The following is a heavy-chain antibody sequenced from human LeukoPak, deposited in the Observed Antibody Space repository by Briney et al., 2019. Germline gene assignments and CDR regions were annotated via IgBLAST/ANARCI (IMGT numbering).Heavy chain of an antibody. CDR3: ARESGYCSATSCYRTEDY. D-gene: IGHD2-2*01. V-gene: IGHV3-74*01. CDR1: GIPFSHYW. CDR2: TNTDGSST. J-gene: IGHJ4*02. Sequence: GGSLRLSCEASGIPFSHYWMHWARQAPGKGLVWVSRTNTDGSSTSYMDSVKGRFTISRDNAKNTIYLQMNSLRAEDTAVYYCARESGYCSATSCYRTEDYWGQGTLVTVSS.